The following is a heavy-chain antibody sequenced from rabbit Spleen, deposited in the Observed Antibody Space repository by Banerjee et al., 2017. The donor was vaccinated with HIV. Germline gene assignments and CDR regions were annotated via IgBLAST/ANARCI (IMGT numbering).Heavy chain of an antibody. CDR3: ARDTGSSFSSYGMDL. Sequence: QQQLVESGGGLVKPGASLTLTCKASGFSFSGDSYMCWVRQAPGKGLEWIACIYAGSGSTWYASWVNGRFTITRSTSLNTVTLQMTSLTVADTATYFCARDTGSSFSSYGMDLWGPGTLVTVS. J-gene: IGHJ6*01. V-gene: IGHV1S43*01. D-gene: IGHD8-1*01. CDR2: IYAGSGST. CDR1: GFSFSGDSY.